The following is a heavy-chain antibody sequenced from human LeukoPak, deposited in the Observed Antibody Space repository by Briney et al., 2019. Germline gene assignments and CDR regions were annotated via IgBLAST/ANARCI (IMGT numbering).Heavy chain of an antibody. J-gene: IGHJ4*02. CDR2: INPNSGGT. CDR1: GYTFTVYY. D-gene: IGHD3-3*01. Sequence: GASVKVSCKASGYTFTVYYMHWVRQAPGQGLEWMGWINPNSGGTNYAQKFQGRVTMTTDTSTSTAYMELRSLRSDDTAVYYCARGATGPYYDFWSGYTYYFDYWGQGTLVTVSS. V-gene: IGHV1-2*02. CDR3: ARGATGPYYDFWSGYTYYFDY.